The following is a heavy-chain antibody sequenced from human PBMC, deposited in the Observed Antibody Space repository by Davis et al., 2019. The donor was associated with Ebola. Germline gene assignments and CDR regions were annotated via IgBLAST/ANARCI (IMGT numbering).Heavy chain of an antibody. J-gene: IGHJ4*02. Sequence: GSLRLSCAASGFTFSSYWMHWVRQAPGKGLVWVSRINSDGSSTSYADSVKGRFTISRDNAKNTLYLQMNSLRAEDTAVYYCAKDRYSGSYSDYWGQGTLVTVSS. CDR1: GFTFSSYW. CDR2: INSDGSST. V-gene: IGHV3-74*01. CDR3: AKDRYSGSYSDY. D-gene: IGHD1-26*01.